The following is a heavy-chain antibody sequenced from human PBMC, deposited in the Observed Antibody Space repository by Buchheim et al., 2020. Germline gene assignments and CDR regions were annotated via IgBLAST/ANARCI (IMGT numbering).Heavy chain of an antibody. CDR3: ARAPGVGVAGTHYNYGMDV. D-gene: IGHD6-19*01. CDR2: ISYGGST. CDR1: GGSIGVGGYY. J-gene: IGHJ6*02. Sequence: QVQLQESGPGLVKPSQTLSLTCTVYGGSIGVGGYYWTWIRQHPGKGLELIGYISYGGSTYYNPSLKSRVTISVDTSKNQFSVKLSSATAADTAVYYCARAPGVGVAGTHYNYGMDVWGQGTT. V-gene: IGHV4-31*03.